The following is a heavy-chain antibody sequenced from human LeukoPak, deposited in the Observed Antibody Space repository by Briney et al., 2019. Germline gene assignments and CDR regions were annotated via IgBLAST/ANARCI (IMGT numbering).Heavy chain of an antibody. J-gene: IGHJ4*02. CDR3: ARVSSSWYGALDY. D-gene: IGHD6-13*01. CDR2: INPNSGGT. CDR1: GYTFTGYY. Sequence: GASVKVSCKASGYTFTGYYMHWVRQAPGRGLEWMGWINPNSGGTNYAQKFQGRVTMTRDTSISTAYMELSRLRSDDTAVYYCARVSSSWYGALDYWGQGTLVTVSP. V-gene: IGHV1-2*02.